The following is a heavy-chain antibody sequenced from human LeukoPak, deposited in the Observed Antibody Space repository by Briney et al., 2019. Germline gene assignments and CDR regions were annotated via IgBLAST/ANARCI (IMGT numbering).Heavy chain of an antibody. CDR1: GFTFSSYA. CDR2: ISGSGGST. CDR3: AKDIVVVVAAPHYFDY. J-gene: IGHJ4*02. Sequence: GGSLRLSCAASGFTFSSYAMSWVRQAPGKGLEWVSAISGSGGSTYYADSVKGRFTISRDNSKNTPYLQMNSLRAEDTAVYYCAKDIVVVVAAPHYFDYWGQGTLVTVSS. V-gene: IGHV3-23*01. D-gene: IGHD2-15*01.